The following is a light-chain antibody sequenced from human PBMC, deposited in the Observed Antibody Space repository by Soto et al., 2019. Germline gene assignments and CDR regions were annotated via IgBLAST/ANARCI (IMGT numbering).Light chain of an antibody. Sequence: IGLTQSPGTLSLSPGERATLSCRASQSVSSDYLAWYQQKPGQTPKVLIYRASSRATGIPDRFSGSGSGTDFTLTISRLEPEDFAVYYCQQYGSSPLTFGGGTKVEIK. J-gene: IGKJ4*01. CDR1: QSVSSDY. CDR3: QQYGSSPLT. V-gene: IGKV3-20*01. CDR2: RAS.